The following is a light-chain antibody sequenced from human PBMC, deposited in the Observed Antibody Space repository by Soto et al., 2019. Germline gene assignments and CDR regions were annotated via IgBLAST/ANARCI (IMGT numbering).Light chain of an antibody. CDR2: GAS. Sequence: EIVLTQSPGTLSLSPGERATLSCRASQSVSNNYLAWYQQKPGQAPRLLIYGASNRATGIPARFSGSGSGTDFTLTISSLEPEDFAVYYCQRRSNWPLTFGGGTKVGI. V-gene: IGKV3-11*01. CDR1: QSVSNNY. J-gene: IGKJ4*01. CDR3: QRRSNWPLT.